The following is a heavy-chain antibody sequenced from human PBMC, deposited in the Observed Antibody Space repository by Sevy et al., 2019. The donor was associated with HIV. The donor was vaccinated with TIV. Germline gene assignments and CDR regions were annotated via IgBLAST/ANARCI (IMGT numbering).Heavy chain of an antibody. D-gene: IGHD3-22*01. CDR3: ARDQYYDSSGSPYFDY. CDR2: ISYDGSNK. V-gene: IGHV3-30-3*01. Sequence: GGYLRLSCAASGFTFSSYAMHWVRQAPGKGLEWLAVISYDGSNKYYADSVKGRFTISRDNSKNMLYLQMNSLRAEDTAVYDSARDQYYDSSGSPYFDYWGQGTLVTVSS. CDR1: GFTFSSYA. J-gene: IGHJ4*02.